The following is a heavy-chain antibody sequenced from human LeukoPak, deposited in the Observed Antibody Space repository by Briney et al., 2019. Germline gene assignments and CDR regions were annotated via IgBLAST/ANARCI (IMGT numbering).Heavy chain of an antibody. J-gene: IGHJ6*02. Sequence: GGSLRLSCAASGFIFSSYGMHWVRQAPGKGLEWVAVIWYDGSTKYCAGSVKGRFTTSRDNSSTTLYLQMNSLRAEDTAVYYCARDRTTVTTFRVYYYYGMDVWGQGTTVTVSS. V-gene: IGHV3-33*01. D-gene: IGHD4-17*01. CDR3: ARDRTTVTTFRVYYYYGMDV. CDR2: IWYDGSTK. CDR1: GFIFSSYG.